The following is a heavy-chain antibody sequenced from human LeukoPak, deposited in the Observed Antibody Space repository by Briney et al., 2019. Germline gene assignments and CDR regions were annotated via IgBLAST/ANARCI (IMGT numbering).Heavy chain of an antibody. V-gene: IGHV3-9*03. J-gene: IGHJ4*02. Sequence: GGSLRLSCAASGFIFGDYAMHWVRQAPGKGLEWVSGISWNSGSIGYADSVKGRFTISRDNAKNSLYLQMNSLRAEDMALYYCAKDSTAMIVAPDGYWGQGTLVTVSS. CDR2: ISWNSGSI. D-gene: IGHD3-22*01. CDR3: AKDSTAMIVAPDGY. CDR1: GFIFGDYA.